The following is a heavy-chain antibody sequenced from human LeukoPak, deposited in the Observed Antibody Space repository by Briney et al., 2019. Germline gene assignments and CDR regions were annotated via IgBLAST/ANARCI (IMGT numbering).Heavy chain of an antibody. D-gene: IGHD5-18*01. J-gene: IGHJ4*02. CDR3: ARGRRYSYGYGGYFDY. Sequence: SETLSLTCAVYGGSFSGYYWSWIRQPPGKGLEWIGEINHSGSTNYSPSLKSRVTISVDTSKNQFSLKLSSVTAADTAVYYCARGRRYSYGYGGYFDYWGQGTLVTVSS. CDR1: GGSFSGYY. CDR2: INHSGST. V-gene: IGHV4-34*01.